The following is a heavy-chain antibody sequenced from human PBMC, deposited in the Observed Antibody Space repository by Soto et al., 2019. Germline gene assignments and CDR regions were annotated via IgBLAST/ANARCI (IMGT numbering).Heavy chain of an antibody. J-gene: IGHJ6*02. Sequence: ETLSLTCAVYGGSFSAYYWSWVRQPPGKGLEWIGEIIHSESTKYNPSLKSRVPISVDTSKNQFSLKLSSVTAADTAVYYCARQRPTDGRWEFANYYGMDVWGQGTPVTVSS. D-gene: IGHD1-26*01. CDR1: GGSFSAYY. CDR3: ARQRPTDGRWEFANYYGMDV. CDR2: IIHSEST. V-gene: IGHV4-34*12.